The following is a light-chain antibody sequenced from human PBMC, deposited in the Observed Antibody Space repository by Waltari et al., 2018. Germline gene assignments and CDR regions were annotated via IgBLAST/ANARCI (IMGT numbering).Light chain of an antibody. Sequence: EIVLTQSPGHLSLSPGERATLSCRASQSFSTALAWYQQKPGQAPRLLIYAASTRAIGIPDRFSGGGSGTDFSLTISRLEPEDFAVYYCQHYVRLPVTFGQGTTVEIK. CDR3: QHYVRLPVT. CDR2: AAS. V-gene: IGKV3-20*01. J-gene: IGKJ1*01. CDR1: QSFSTA.